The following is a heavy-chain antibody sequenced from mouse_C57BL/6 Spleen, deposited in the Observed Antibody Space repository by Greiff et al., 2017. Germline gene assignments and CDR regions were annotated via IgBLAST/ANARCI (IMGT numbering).Heavy chain of an antibody. J-gene: IGHJ4*01. CDR2: ISYDGSN. CDR1: GYSITSGYY. Sequence: VQLKESGPGLVKPSQSLSLTCSVTGYSITSGYYWNWIRQFPGNKLEWMGYISYDGSNNYNPSLKNRISITRDTSKNQFFLKLNSVTTEDTATYYCARLYYYGSSPLYAMDYWGQGTSVTVSS. V-gene: IGHV3-6*01. CDR3: ARLYYYGSSPLYAMDY. D-gene: IGHD1-1*01.